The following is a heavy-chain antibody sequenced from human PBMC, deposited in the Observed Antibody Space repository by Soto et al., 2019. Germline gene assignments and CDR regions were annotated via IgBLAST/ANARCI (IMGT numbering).Heavy chain of an antibody. Sequence: PGGSLRLSCAASGFTFSSYAMSWVRQAPGKGLEWVSAISGSGGSTYYADSVKGRFTISRDNSKNTLYLQMNSLRAEDTAVYYCAKDMDIVVVVAATPARSDAFDIWGQGTMVTV. CDR3: AKDMDIVVVVAATPARSDAFDI. J-gene: IGHJ3*02. D-gene: IGHD2-15*01. CDR2: ISGSGGST. CDR1: GFTFSSYA. V-gene: IGHV3-23*01.